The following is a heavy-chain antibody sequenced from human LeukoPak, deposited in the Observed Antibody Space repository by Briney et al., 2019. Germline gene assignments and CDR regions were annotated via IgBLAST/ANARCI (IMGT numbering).Heavy chain of an antibody. CDR1: GYTFTSYG. Sequence: ASVKVSCKASGYTFTSYGISWVRQAPGQGLEWMGWISAYNGNTNYAQKLQGRVTMTTDTSTSTAYMELRSLRSDDAAVYYCARDLGRPREQWLVPPSFDYWGQGTLVTVSS. V-gene: IGHV1-18*01. CDR2: ISAYNGNT. CDR3: ARDLGRPREQWLVPPSFDY. J-gene: IGHJ4*02. D-gene: IGHD6-19*01.